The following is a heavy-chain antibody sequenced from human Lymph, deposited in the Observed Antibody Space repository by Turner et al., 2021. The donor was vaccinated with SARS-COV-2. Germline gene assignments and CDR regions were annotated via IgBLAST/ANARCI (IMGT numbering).Heavy chain of an antibody. CDR3: ARDIPTTADYFDY. CDR1: GFIFSTYS. CDR2: ISSSSSYI. D-gene: IGHD4-17*01. J-gene: IGHJ4*02. V-gene: IGHV3-21*01. Sequence: EVQLVESGGGLVKTGGSLRLSCAASGFIFSTYSMNWVRQAPGKGLEWISSISSSSSYIYYADSVKGRFTISRDDAKNSLYLQMNSLRAEDTAVYYCARDIPTTADYFDYWGQGTLVTVSS.